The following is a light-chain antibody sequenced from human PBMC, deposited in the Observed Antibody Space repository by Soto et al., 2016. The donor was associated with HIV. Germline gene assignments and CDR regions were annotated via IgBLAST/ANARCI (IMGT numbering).Light chain of an antibody. V-gene: IGKV1-39*01. CDR2: GVS. Sequence: DIQMTQSPSSLSASVGDRVTITCRASQSISRYLNWYQQRPGKAPNLLIYGVSSLQSGVPSRFSGSGSGTDFTLTISSLQREDFATYYCQQTYGTLLFGGGTEVEMK. J-gene: IGKJ4*01. CDR3: QQTYGTLL. CDR1: QSISRY.